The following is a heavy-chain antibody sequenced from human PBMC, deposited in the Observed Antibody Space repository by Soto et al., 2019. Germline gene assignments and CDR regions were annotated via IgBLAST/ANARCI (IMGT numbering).Heavy chain of an antibody. V-gene: IGHV4-59*01. CDR3: ARDSGFDYRFDY. Sequence: XTLSLPCTVSGGSLSAYYWSWIRQPPGKGLEWIGYIYYSGSTSYNPSLKSRVTISLDTYKNQFSLKLSSFTASDTSVYYCARDSGFDYRFDYWGQGTLGTVSS. CDR1: GGSLSAYY. D-gene: IGHD5-12*01. J-gene: IGHJ4*02. CDR2: IYYSGST.